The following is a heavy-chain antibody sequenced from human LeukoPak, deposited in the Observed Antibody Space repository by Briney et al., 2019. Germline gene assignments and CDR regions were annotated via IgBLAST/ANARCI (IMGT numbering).Heavy chain of an antibody. D-gene: IGHD4-11*01. CDR1: GGTFSSYA. V-gene: IGHV1-69*06. J-gene: IGHJ3*02. CDR3: ARDGRYSNDAFDI. Sequence: SVKVSCKASGGTFSSYAISWVRQAPGQGLEWMGGIIPIFGTANYAQKFQGRVTITADKSTSTAYMELSSLRSEDTAVYYCARDGRYSNDAFDIWGQGTMVTVSS. CDR2: IIPIFGTA.